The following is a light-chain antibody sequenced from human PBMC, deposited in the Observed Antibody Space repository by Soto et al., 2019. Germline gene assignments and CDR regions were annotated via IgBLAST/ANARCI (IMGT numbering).Light chain of an antibody. Sequence: EIVLTQSPGTLSLSPGERATLSCRASQSVSNNYLAWYQQKPGQAPRLLIYGASSRATGIPARFSGSGSGTEFTLTISSLQSEDFAVYYCQQYDNWWTFGQGTEVDIK. CDR3: QQYDNWWT. V-gene: IGKV3-20*01. J-gene: IGKJ1*01. CDR2: GAS. CDR1: QSVSNNY.